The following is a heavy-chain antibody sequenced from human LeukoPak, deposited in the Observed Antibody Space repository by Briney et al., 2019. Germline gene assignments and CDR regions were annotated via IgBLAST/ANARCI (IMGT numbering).Heavy chain of an antibody. V-gene: IGHV1-69*05. CDR2: IIPIFGTA. J-gene: IGHJ6*03. CDR3: ARGRKRRIEMATIGHYYYYMDV. Sequence: SVKVSCKASGGTFSSYAISWVRQAPGQGLEWMGGIIPIFGTANYAQKFQGRVTITTDESTSTAYMELSSLRSEDTAVYYCARGRKRRIEMATIGHYYYYMDVWGKGTTVTVSS. D-gene: IGHD5-24*01. CDR1: GGTFSSYA.